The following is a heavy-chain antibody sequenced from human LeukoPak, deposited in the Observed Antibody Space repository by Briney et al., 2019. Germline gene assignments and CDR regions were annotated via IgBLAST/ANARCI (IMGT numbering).Heavy chain of an antibody. CDR1: GGSISSYY. Sequence: QTSETLSLTCTVSGGSISSYYWSWIRQPAGKGLEWIGRIYTSGSTNYNPSLKSRVTMSVDTSKNQFSLKLSSVTAADTAVYYCARSGGQGGITIFGVAPFDYWGQGTLVTVSP. J-gene: IGHJ4*02. CDR3: ARSGGQGGITIFGVAPFDY. CDR2: IYTSGST. D-gene: IGHD3-3*01. V-gene: IGHV4-4*07.